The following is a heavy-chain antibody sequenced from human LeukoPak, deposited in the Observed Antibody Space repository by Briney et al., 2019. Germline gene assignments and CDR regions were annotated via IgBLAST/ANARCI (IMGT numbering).Heavy chain of an antibody. D-gene: IGHD2/OR15-2a*01. CDR3: ARVEDYYFFDY. CDR2: ISSSSTI. CDR1: GFTFSSYS. Sequence: GGSLRLSCAASGFTFSSYSMIWVRQAPGKGLEWVSYISSSSTIYYADSVKGRFTISRDNAKNSLYLQMNSLRDEDTAVYYCARVEDYYFFDYWGQGTLVTVSS. V-gene: IGHV3-48*02. J-gene: IGHJ4*02.